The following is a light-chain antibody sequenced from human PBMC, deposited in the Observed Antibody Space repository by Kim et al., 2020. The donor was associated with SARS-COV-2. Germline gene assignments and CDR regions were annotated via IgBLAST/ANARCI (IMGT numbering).Light chain of an antibody. Sequence: DIQMTQSPSSLSASVGDRVTITCRASQDISRYLNWYQQKPGKAPKLLIYTTSSLQSGVPSRFTGSGSETDFTLTISSLQPEDIATYYCQQSYSASRTFRQGAKVEIK. V-gene: IGKV1-39*01. J-gene: IGKJ1*01. CDR3: QQSYSASRT. CDR1: QDISRY. CDR2: TTS.